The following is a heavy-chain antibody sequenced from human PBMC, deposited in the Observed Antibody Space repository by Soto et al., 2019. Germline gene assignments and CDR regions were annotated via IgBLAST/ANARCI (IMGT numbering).Heavy chain of an antibody. D-gene: IGHD6-6*01. CDR3: ATSIAARRQSRFDP. J-gene: IGHJ5*02. CDR1: GFTFSDYY. CDR2: ISSSGSTI. Sequence: GGSLRLFCAASGFTFSDYYMSWIRQAPGKGLEWVSYISSSGSTIYYADSVKGRFTISRDNAKNSLYLQMNSLRAEDTAVYYCATSIAARRQSRFDPWGQGTLVTVSS. V-gene: IGHV3-11*01.